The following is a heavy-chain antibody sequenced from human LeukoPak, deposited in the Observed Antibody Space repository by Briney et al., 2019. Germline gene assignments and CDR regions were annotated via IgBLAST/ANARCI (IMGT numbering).Heavy chain of an antibody. CDR2: ISAYNGNT. J-gene: IGHJ4*02. D-gene: IGHD3-3*01. CDR3: ATRRGGYYWSN. V-gene: IGHV1-18*01. Sequence: EWMGWISAYNGNTNYAQKLQGRVTMTTDTSTSTAYMELRSLRSDDTAVYYCATRRGGYYWSNWGQGTLVTVSS.